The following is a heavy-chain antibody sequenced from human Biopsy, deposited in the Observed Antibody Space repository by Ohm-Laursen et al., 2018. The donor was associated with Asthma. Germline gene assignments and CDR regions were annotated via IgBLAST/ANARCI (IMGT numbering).Heavy chain of an antibody. V-gene: IGHV4-30-4*01. CDR3: ARVVSYGDIYFGIDV. CDR2: VFWSGST. D-gene: IGHD4-17*01. Sequence: PSQTLSLTCRVSGGYTGSSDHHWAWIRQAPGKGLEWIGFVFWSGSTHYSRSLARRVSISIDTATNEFSMKLWSVTPADTAVYFCARVVSYGDIYFGIDVWGPGNTVVVS. CDR1: GGYTGSSDHH. J-gene: IGHJ6*02.